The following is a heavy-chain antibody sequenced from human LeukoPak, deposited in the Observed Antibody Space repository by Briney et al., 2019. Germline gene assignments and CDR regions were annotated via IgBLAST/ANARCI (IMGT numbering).Heavy chain of an antibody. CDR3: ARAWGGYYYDSSGYYDY. CDR2: ISGSGGST. Sequence: PGGSLRLSCAASGFTFSSYAMSWVRQAPGKGLEWVSAISGSGGSTYYADSVKGRFTISRDNSKNTLYLQMNSLRAEDTAVYYCARAWGGYYYDSSGYYDYWGQGTLVTVSS. J-gene: IGHJ4*02. D-gene: IGHD3-22*01. CDR1: GFTFSSYA. V-gene: IGHV3-23*01.